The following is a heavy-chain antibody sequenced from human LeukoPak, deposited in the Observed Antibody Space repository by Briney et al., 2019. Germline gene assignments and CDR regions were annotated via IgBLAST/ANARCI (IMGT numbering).Heavy chain of an antibody. J-gene: IGHJ3*02. CDR3: ARDRGDYHDSGGSSSPSTSAFEM. D-gene: IGHD3-22*01. Sequence: GASVKVSCKASGYTFSSYGISWVRQAPGQGLEWMGWISAYNGNTKYAQKLQGRVTMTTDTSTSTAYMELRSLRSDDTAVYYCARDRGDYHDSGGSSSPSTSAFEMWGQGTMVTVSS. V-gene: IGHV1-18*01. CDR1: GYTFSSYG. CDR2: ISAYNGNT.